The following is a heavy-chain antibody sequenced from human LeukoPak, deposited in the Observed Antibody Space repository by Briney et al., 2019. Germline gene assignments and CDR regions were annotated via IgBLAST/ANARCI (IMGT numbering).Heavy chain of an antibody. CDR2: IYYSGST. Sequence: SETLSLTCTVSGGSISSSSYYWGWIRQPPGKGLEWIGSIYYSGSTYYNPSLKSRVTISVDTSKNQFSLKLSSVTAADTAVYYCARHRETALRLGFDLWGRGTLVTVSS. CDR3: ARHRETALRLGFDL. CDR1: GGSISSSSYY. V-gene: IGHV4-39*01. J-gene: IGHJ2*01. D-gene: IGHD1-14*01.